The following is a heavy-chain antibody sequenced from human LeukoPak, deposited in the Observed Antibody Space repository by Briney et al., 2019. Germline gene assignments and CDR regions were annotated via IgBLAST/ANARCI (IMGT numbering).Heavy chain of an antibody. CDR1: GFTFSSYW. CDR2: IKEDGSIQ. D-gene: IGHD3-10*01. CDR3: ARSGRGVDSFYFYMDV. J-gene: IGHJ6*03. Sequence: GGSLRLSCVASGFTFSSYWMTWVRQAPGEGLEWLANIKEDGSIQYYLDSVRGRFTISRDNAKTSVYLQLNSLRAEDTAVYYCARSGRGVDSFYFYMDVWGKGTTVTVSS. V-gene: IGHV3-7*01.